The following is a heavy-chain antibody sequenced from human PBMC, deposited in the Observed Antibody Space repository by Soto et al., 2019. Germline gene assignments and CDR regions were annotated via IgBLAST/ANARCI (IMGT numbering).Heavy chain of an antibody. CDR2: IYYSGST. Sequence: SETLSLTCTVSGGSISSYYWSWIRQPPGKGLEWIGYIYYSGSTNYNPSLKSRVTISVDTSKNQFSLKLNSMTAADTAVYYCAKDHRHWGQGTLVTVS. CDR1: GGSISSYY. J-gene: IGHJ4*02. V-gene: IGHV4-59*12. CDR3: AKDHRH.